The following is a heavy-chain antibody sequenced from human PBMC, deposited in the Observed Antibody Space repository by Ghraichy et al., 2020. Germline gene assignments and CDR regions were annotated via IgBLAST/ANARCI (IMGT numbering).Heavy chain of an antibody. CDR1: GFTFSSYA. J-gene: IGHJ4*02. Sequence: GESLNISCAASGFTFSSYAMTWVRQAPGKGLEWVSSISTISGNTYYAESVRGRFTISRDNSKNTLYLQINSLRAEDTAVYYCAKLEGPTDYWGQGTLVIVSS. V-gene: IGHV3-23*01. D-gene: IGHD5-24*01. CDR2: ISTISGNT. CDR3: AKLEGPTDY.